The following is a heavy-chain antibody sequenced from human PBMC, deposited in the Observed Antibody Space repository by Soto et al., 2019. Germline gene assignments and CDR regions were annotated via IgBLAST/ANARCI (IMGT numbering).Heavy chain of an antibody. V-gene: IGHV1-18*01. D-gene: IGHD3-3*01. Sequence: QVQLVQSGAEVKKPGASVKVSCKASGYTFTSYGISWVRQAPGQGLEWMGWISAYNGNTNYAQKLQGRVTMTTDTSTRTAYMELRSLRSDDTAVYYCAGDSTTRQYYDFWSGYSYYYYGMDVGGQGTTVTVSS. CDR2: ISAYNGNT. CDR3: AGDSTTRQYYDFWSGYSYYYYGMDV. J-gene: IGHJ6*02. CDR1: GYTFTSYG.